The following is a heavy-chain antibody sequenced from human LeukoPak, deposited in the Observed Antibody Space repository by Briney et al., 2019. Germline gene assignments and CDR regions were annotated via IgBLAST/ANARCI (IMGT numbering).Heavy chain of an antibody. CDR1: GFTFSSHA. V-gene: IGHV3-30-3*01. CDR3: ARDRSRNYSCDY. D-gene: IGHD2-2*01. J-gene: IGHJ4*02. Sequence: GESLRLSCAASGFTFSSHAMHWVRQAPGKGLEWVAFISYDGSIKYYADSVKGRFTISRDNSKNTLYLQMSSLRTEDTAVYYCARDRSRNYSCDYWGQGTLVSVSS. CDR2: ISYDGSIK.